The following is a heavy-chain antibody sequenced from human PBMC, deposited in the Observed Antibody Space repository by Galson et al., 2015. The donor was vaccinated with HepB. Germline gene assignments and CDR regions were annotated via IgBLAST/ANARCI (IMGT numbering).Heavy chain of an antibody. CDR3: SRAFCSGVSGGGCYSWVGGY. D-gene: IGHD2-15*01. J-gene: IGHJ4*02. CDR2: IRSNAYGGTT. V-gene: IGHV3-49*03. Sequence: SLRLSCAASGFTFGDYAMNWFRQAPGKGLEWVGFIRSNAYGGTTEYAASVKGRFAISRDDSKSIAYLQMNRLKTEDAAVYYCSRAFCSGVSGGGCYSWVGGYWGQGTLVTVSS. CDR1: GFTFGDYA.